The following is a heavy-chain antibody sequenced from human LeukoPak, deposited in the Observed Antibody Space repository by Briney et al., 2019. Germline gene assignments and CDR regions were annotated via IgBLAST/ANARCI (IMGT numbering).Heavy chain of an antibody. J-gene: IGHJ2*01. CDR3: AKVHSGYDFNWYFDL. D-gene: IGHD5-12*01. V-gene: IGHV3-9*01. Sequence: GGSLRLSCAAAGFIFDDYAMHWVRQAPGKGLEWVSDISWNSGSIGYADSVKGRFTISRDNAKNSLYLQMNSLRAEDTALYYCAKVHSGYDFNWYFDLWGRGTLVTVSS. CDR1: GFIFDDYA. CDR2: ISWNSGSI.